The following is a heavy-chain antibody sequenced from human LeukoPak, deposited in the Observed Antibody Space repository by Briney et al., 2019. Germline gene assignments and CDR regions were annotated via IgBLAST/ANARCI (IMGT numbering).Heavy chain of an antibody. Sequence: GTSVKVSCKASGFTFTSSAMQWVRQARGQRLEWIGWIVVGSGNTNYAQKFQERVTITRDMSTSTAYMELSGLRSEDTAVYYCAADPIMTTVTTGSGWGQGTLVTVSS. CDR2: IVVGSGNT. CDR3: AADPIMTTVTTGSG. D-gene: IGHD4-17*01. CDR1: GFTFTSSA. J-gene: IGHJ4*02. V-gene: IGHV1-58*02.